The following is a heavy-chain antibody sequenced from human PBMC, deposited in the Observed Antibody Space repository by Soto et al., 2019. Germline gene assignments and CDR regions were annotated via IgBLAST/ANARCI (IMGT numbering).Heavy chain of an antibody. V-gene: IGHV4-39*02. D-gene: IGHD1-20*01. CDR2: FYYSGST. CDR1: GGSISSGPYS. CDR3: ARGRITGTDY. Sequence: SETLSLTCTVSGGSISSGPYSWGWIRQPPGKGLEWIGTFYYSGSTNYNPSLESRVTISVDTSRNQFSLKLSSVTAADTAVYYCARGRITGTDYWGQGTLVTVSS. J-gene: IGHJ4*02.